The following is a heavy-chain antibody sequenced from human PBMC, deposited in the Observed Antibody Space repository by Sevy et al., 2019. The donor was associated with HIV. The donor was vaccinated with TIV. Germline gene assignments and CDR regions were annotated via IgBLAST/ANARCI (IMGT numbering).Heavy chain of an antibody. Sequence: ASVKVSCKVSGYTLTELSMHWVRQAPGKGLEWMGGFDPEDGETIYAQKFQARVTMTEDKSTATAYMKLSSLRSENTTVYYCATGNSGSYYYYYGMDVWGQGTTVTVSS. V-gene: IGHV1-24*01. CDR3: ATGNSGSYYYYYGMDV. CDR1: GYTLTELS. D-gene: IGHD1-26*01. J-gene: IGHJ6*02. CDR2: FDPEDGET.